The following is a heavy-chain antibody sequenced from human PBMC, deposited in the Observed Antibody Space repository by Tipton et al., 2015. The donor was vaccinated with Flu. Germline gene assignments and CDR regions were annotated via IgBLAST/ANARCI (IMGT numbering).Heavy chain of an antibody. J-gene: IGHJ4*02. CDR1: GDSIASPYF. Sequence: TLSLTCSVSGDSIASPYFWGWIRQPPGKGLEWIGNVHQAGSTYYNPSLRSRVTISLDRPKNQFSLKLSSVTAADTAVYYCARHTGDSVRGVIDYWGQGTLVTVSS. CDR3: ARHTGDSVRGVIDY. D-gene: IGHD3-10*02. V-gene: IGHV4-38-2*01. CDR2: VHQAGST.